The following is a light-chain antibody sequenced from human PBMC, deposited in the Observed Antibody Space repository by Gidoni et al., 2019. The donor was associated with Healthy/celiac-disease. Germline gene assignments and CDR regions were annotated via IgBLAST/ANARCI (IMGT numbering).Light chain of an antibody. CDR2: GAS. J-gene: IGKJ1*01. V-gene: IGKV3-15*01. CDR1: QSGSSN. Sequence: EVVMTQSPATLSVSPGERATLSCSASQSGSSNLAWYQQNPGQALRLLIYGASTRASGIPARVSGSGSGTEFTLTISSLQSEDVAGYYCYQYSNGPPWTFGQGTKVEIK. CDR3: YQYSNGPPWT.